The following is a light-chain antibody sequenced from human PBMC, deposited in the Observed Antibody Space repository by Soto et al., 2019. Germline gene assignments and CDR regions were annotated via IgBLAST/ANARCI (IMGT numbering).Light chain of an antibody. Sequence: EIGLTQSPGTLSLSPGERATLSCRASQSVSSTYLAWYQQKPGQPPRLLIYGASSRATGIPDRFSSSGSGTDFTLTITRLESEDFAVYYCQQYGSSPVTFGQGTRMDIK. CDR3: QQYGSSPVT. V-gene: IGKV3-20*01. J-gene: IGKJ5*01. CDR1: QSVSSTY. CDR2: GAS.